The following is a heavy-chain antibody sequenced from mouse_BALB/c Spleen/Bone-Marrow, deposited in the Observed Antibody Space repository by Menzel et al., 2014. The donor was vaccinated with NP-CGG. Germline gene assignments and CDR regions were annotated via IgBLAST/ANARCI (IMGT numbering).Heavy chain of an antibody. V-gene: IGHV1-54*01. D-gene: IGHD3-2*01. CDR1: GYAFTNYL. CDR2: INPGSGGA. J-gene: IGHJ2*01. Sequence: QVQLQQSGAELVRPGTSVKVSCKASGYAFTNYLIEWVKQRPVQGLEWIGVINPGSGGAIYNAKFKGKATLTADKSSSTAYMQLSGLTSDDSAVYFCAREWTARAVDYWGQGTTLTVSS. CDR3: AREWTARAVDY.